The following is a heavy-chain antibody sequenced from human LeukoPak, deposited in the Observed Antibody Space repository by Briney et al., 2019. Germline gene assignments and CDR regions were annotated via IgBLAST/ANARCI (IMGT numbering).Heavy chain of an antibody. Sequence: GGSLRLSCAASGFTFSSYGMHWVRQAPGKGLEWVAVISYDGSNKYYADSVKGRFTISRDNSKNTLYLQMNSLRAEDTAVYYCAKDHPPYCSGTSCYPSDYWGQGTLVTVSS. J-gene: IGHJ4*02. V-gene: IGHV3-30*18. CDR1: GFTFSSYG. CDR3: AKDHPPYCSGTSCYPSDY. CDR2: ISYDGSNK. D-gene: IGHD2-2*01.